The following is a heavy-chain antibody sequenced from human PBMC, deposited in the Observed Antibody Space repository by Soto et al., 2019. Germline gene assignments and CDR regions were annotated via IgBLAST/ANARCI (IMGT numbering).Heavy chain of an antibody. CDR3: AIEAVACTVGSQFDP. V-gene: IGHV3-30-3*01. D-gene: IGHD6-19*01. J-gene: IGHJ5*02. CDR2: ISYDGSNK. Sequence: QVQLVEPGGGVVQPGRSLRLSCAASGFTFSSYAMHWVRQAPGKGLEWVAVISYDGSNKYYADSVKGRFTISRDNSKNTLYLQMNSLRAEDTAVYYCAIEAVACTVGSQFDPWGQGTLVTVSS. CDR1: GFTFSSYA.